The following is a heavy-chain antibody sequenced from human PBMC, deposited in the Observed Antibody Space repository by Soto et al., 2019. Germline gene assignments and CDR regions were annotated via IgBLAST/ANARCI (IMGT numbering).Heavy chain of an antibody. J-gene: IGHJ6*02. CDR2: LKVSSGGT. V-gene: IGHV1-2*02. CDR3: VSDWRSGYNDFWSGDPRPGGYYGMEV. CDR1: GYTFTSHY. Sequence: ASVKVSCKGSGYTFTSHYMHWVRPAPGQGLEWMGWLKVSSGGTNYAQKFQGRVIMTRDTSTNTGHMELSSLRSDDTAVYYCVSDWRSGYNDFWSGDPRPGGYYGMEVWGQGTPVTVSS. D-gene: IGHD3-3*01.